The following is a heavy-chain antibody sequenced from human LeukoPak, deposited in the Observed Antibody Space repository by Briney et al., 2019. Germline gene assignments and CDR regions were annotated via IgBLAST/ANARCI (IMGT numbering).Heavy chain of an antibody. CDR2: IYYSGST. Sequence: SETLSLTCTVSGASISSGGYYWSWIRQHPGKGLEWIGYIYYSGSTYYNPSLKSRVTISVDTSKNQFSLKLSSVTAADTAVYYCARGWELEYNWFDPWGQGTLVTVSS. V-gene: IGHV4-61*08. J-gene: IGHJ5*02. CDR1: GASISSGGYY. CDR3: ARGWELEYNWFDP. D-gene: IGHD1-26*01.